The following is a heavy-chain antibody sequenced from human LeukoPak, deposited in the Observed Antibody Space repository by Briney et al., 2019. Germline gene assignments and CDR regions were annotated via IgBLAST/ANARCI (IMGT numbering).Heavy chain of an antibody. V-gene: IGHV3-23*01. CDR1: GFTFSAFG. CDR3: AKDRTVGASYWYFDL. CDR2: ITKSGDTT. J-gene: IGHJ2*01. D-gene: IGHD1-26*01. Sequence: GGSLRLSCAGSGFTFSAFGMNWVRQAPGKGLEWVSTITKSGDTTYYVDSVKGRFTISRDNSKNTLYLHMNTLRAEDTAIYYCAKDRTVGASYWYFDLWGRGTLVTVSS.